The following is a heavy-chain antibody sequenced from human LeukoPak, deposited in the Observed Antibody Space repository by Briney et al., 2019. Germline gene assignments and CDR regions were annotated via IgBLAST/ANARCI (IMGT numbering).Heavy chain of an antibody. CDR1: GYRFTSYW. D-gene: IGHD1-1*01. CDR2: IYPGDSDT. CDR3: ASIAVTGTTGGVDY. J-gene: IGHJ4*02. V-gene: IGHV5-51*01. Sequence: GESLKISCKGSGYRFTSYWIGWVRQMPGKGLEWMGIIYPGDSDTRYSPPFQGQVTFSAEKSISTAYLQWSSLKASDTAMYCCASIAVTGTTGGVDYWGQGTLVTVSS.